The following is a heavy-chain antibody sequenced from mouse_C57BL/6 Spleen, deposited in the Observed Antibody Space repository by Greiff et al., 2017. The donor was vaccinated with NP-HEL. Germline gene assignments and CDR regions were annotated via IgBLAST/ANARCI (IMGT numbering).Heavy chain of an antibody. V-gene: IGHV5-9-1*02. D-gene: IGHD4-1*01. CDR2: ISSGGDYI. J-gene: IGHJ2*01. CDR3: TRAREWDGYFDY. CDR1: GFTFSSYA. Sequence: DVQLVESGEGLVKPGGSLKLSCAASGFTFSSYAMSWVRQTPEKRLEWVAYISSGGDYIYYADTVKGRFTISRDNARNTLYLQMSSLKSEDTAMYYCTRAREWDGYFDYWGQGTTLTVSS.